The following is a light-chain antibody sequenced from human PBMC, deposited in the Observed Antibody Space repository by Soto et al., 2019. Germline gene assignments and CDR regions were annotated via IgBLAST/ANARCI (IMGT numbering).Light chain of an antibody. CDR1: QSVRSRY. V-gene: IGKV3-20*01. Sequence: EIVLTQSPGTLVLSPGGRATLSCRASQSVRSRYLAWYQQKPGRAPRLLIYGASNRATGIPDRFSGSGSGTDFTLTVSRLEPADFAVYFCQQYDTSPGTFGQGTKVDIK. J-gene: IGKJ1*01. CDR3: QQYDTSPGT. CDR2: GAS.